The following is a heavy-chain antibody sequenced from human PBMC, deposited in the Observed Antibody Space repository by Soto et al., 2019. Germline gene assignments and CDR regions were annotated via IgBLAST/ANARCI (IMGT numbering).Heavy chain of an antibody. CDR2: IDPGSGNP. CDR3: TRDLNGGNPFDY. Sequence: QVQLVQSGAEVKKPGASVRVSCKPSGYTLTNYAIHWVRQAAGQSLEWLAWIDPGSGNPTYSQKFRGRITLSRDSSAITFYMDLSSLTSADTAVYFCTRDLNGGNPFDYWGQGTLVTVSS. CDR1: GYTLTNYA. D-gene: IGHD2-8*01. V-gene: IGHV1-3*01. J-gene: IGHJ4*02.